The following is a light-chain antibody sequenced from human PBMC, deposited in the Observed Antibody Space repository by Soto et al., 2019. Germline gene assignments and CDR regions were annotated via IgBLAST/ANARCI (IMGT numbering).Light chain of an antibody. CDR3: QQYNNWPPWP. CDR2: GAS. CDR1: QSVSSN. J-gene: IGKJ1*01. V-gene: IGKV3-15*01. Sequence: EIVMTQSPATLSVSPGERATLSCRASQSVSSNLAWFQQKPGQAPRLLIYGASTRATGIPARFSGSGSGTEFTLPLSSLQSEDFAVYYCQQYNNWPPWPFGQGTKVEIK.